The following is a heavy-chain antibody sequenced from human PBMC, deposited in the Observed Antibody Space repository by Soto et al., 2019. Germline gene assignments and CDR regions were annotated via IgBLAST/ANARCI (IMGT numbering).Heavy chain of an antibody. CDR2: IIPIFGTA. CDR3: ASSSRLVVVAATGWFDP. V-gene: IGHV1-69*01. D-gene: IGHD2-15*01. Sequence: QVQLVQSGAELKKPGSSVKVSCKASGGTFSSYAISWVRQAPGQGLEWMGGIIPIFGTANYAQKFQGRVTITADESTSTAYMELSSLRAEDTAVYYCASSSRLVVVAATGWFDPWGQGTLVTVSS. J-gene: IGHJ5*02. CDR1: GGTFSSYA.